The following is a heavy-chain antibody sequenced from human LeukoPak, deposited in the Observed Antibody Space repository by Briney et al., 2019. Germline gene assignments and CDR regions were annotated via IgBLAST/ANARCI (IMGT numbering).Heavy chain of an antibody. CDR1: GGSISSSSYY. D-gene: IGHD3-10*01. CDR2: IYYSGST. V-gene: IGHV4-39*01. J-gene: IGHJ4*02. CDR3: ARQTGISDY. Sequence: SETLSLTCTVSGGSISSSSYYWGWIRQPPGKGLEWIGSIYYSGSTYYNPSLKSRVTISVDTSKNQFSMKLSSVTAADTAVYYCARQTGISDYWGQGTLVTVSS.